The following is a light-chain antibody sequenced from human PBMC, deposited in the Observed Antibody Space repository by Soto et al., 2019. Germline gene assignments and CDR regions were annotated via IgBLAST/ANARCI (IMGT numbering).Light chain of an antibody. J-gene: IGKJ1*01. CDR3: RQYNNWPPWT. Sequence: EIVMTQSPATLSVSPGERATLSCRASQSVSSNLAWYQQKPGQAPRLLIYGASTRATGIPARFSGSGSGTEFTPTISSRQAEDFAVYYCRQYNNWPPWTFGQGTKVEIK. V-gene: IGKV3-15*01. CDR1: QSVSSN. CDR2: GAS.